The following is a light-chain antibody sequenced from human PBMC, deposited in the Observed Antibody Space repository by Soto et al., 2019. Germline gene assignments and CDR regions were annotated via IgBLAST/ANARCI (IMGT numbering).Light chain of an antibody. J-gene: IGLJ1*01. CDR2: YVD. CDR3: CSYADGSIYF. Sequence: QSVLTQPASVSGSPGQSITISCTGTSRDVGAYEYVSWYLQYPDKAPQLLIYYVDHRPSGVSSRFSGSKSGNTASLTISGLQAEDEGDYYCCSYADGSIYFFGTGTKLTVL. V-gene: IGLV2-14*03. CDR1: SRDVGAYEY.